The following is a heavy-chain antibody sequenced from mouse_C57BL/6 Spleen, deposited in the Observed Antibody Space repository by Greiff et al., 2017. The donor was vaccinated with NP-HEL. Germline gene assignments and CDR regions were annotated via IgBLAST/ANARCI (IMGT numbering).Heavy chain of an antibody. V-gene: IGHV1-62-2*01. D-gene: IGHD1-1*01. Sequence: VKLVESGAELVKPGASVKLSCKASGYTFTEYTIHWVKQRSGQGLEWIGWFYPGSGSIKYNEKFKDKATLTADKSSSTVYMELSRLTSEDSAVYFCARHEDRYGSSYWYFDVWGTGTTVTVSS. J-gene: IGHJ1*03. CDR1: GYTFTEYT. CDR3: ARHEDRYGSSYWYFDV. CDR2: FYPGSGSI.